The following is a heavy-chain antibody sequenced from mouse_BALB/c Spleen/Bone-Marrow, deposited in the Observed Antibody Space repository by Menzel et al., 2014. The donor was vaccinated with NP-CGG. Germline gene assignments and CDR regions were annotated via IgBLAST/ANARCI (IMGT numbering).Heavy chain of an antibody. V-gene: IGHV5-9-2*01. D-gene: IGHD2-4*01. Sequence: GGSLKLSCAASGFSFSNYGMSWVRQTPEKRLEWVATISGDGRYTFYSDSVRGRFTISRDNAKYNLYLQLSSLRSADTALYYCARHAYYDQTEVSFVYWGQGTLVTVSA. CDR3: ARHAYYDQTEVSFVY. CDR1: GFSFSNYG. J-gene: IGHJ3*01. CDR2: ISGDGRYT.